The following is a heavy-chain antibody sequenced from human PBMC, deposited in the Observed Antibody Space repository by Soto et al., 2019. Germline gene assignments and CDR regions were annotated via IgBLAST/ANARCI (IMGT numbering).Heavy chain of an antibody. Sequence: ASVKVSCKASGYTFTSYGISWVRQAPGQGLEWMGWISAYNGNTNYAQKLQGRVTMTTDTSTSTAYMELRSLRSDDTAVYYCARVMCCCGCGYHQDHLDYWGQGTLVTVSS. CDR3: ARVMCCCGCGYHQDHLDY. D-gene: IGHD2-15*01. V-gene: IGHV1-18*01. CDR1: GYTFTSYG. J-gene: IGHJ4*02. CDR2: ISAYNGNT.